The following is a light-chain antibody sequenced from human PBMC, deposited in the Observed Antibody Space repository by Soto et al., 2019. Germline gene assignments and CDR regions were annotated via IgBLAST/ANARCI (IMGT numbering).Light chain of an antibody. CDR1: SSDVGSYDL. V-gene: IGLV2-23*02. J-gene: IGLJ2*01. CDR2: EVS. CDR3: SSYASGSTYVV. Sequence: QSALTQPASVSGSPGQSITISCTGTSSDVGSYDLVSWYQQHPDKAPKLMIYEVSKRPSGVSNRFSGSKSGNTASLTISGLQAEDESDYYCSSYASGSTYVVFGGGTKVTVL.